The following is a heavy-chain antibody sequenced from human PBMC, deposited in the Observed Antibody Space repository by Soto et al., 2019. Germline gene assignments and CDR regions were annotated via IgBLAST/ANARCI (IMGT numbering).Heavy chain of an antibody. V-gene: IGHV3-7*01. CDR3: ARDPSAMYYYGSGSYVGGFDP. CDR1: GFTFSSYW. D-gene: IGHD3-10*01. Sequence: GGSLRLSYAASGFTFSSYWMSWVRQAPGKGLEWVANIKQDGSEKYYVDSVKGRFTISRDNAKNSLYLQMNSLRAEDTAVYYCARDPSAMYYYGSGSYVGGFDPWGQGTLVTVSS. CDR2: IKQDGSEK. J-gene: IGHJ5*02.